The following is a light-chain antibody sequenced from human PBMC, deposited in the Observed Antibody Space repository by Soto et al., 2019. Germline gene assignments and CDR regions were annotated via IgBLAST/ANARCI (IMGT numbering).Light chain of an antibody. Sequence: EIVLTQSPGTLSLSPVERATLSCRASQSVSNNYLAWYQQKPGQAPRLLIYGASNRATGIPDRFSGSGSGTDFTLTISRLEPEDFALYYCQQYGNSAPITFGQGTRLEIK. CDR3: QQYGNSAPIT. CDR1: QSVSNNY. V-gene: IGKV3-20*01. CDR2: GAS. J-gene: IGKJ5*01.